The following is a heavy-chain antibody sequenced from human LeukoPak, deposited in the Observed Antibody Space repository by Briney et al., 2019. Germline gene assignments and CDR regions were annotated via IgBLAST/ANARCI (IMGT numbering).Heavy chain of an antibody. V-gene: IGHV3-30-3*01. D-gene: IGHD2-21*02. CDR3: ARDAGFVVVTAIPGY. Sequence: GGSLRLSCAASGFTFSSYAMHRVRQAPGKGLEWVAVISYDGSNKYYADSVKGRFTISRDNSKNTLYLQMNSLRAEDTAVYYCARDAGFVVVTAIPGYWGQGTLVTVSS. J-gene: IGHJ4*02. CDR2: ISYDGSNK. CDR1: GFTFSSYA.